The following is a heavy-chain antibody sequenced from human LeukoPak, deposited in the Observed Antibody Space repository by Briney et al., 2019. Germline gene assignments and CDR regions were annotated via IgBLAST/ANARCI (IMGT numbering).Heavy chain of an antibody. J-gene: IGHJ4*02. V-gene: IGHV3-7*04. CDR2: IHPEGNEK. CDR1: GFTFRNFW. Sequence: PGGSLRLSCAASGFTFRNFWVSWVRQAPGMGLEWVANIHPEGNEKYHVESVKGRFTISRDNPKSSLFLQMNGLRVEDTAVYYRARGDAFSGDHWGQGTLVTVSS. CDR3: ARGDAFSGDH.